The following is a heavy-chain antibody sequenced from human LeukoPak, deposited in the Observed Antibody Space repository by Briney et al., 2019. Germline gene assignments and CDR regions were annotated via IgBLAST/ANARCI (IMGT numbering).Heavy chain of an antibody. J-gene: IGHJ4*02. D-gene: IGHD6-13*01. V-gene: IGHV4-34*01. CDR3: ARYSSRMFDY. Sequence: KPSETLSLTCAVYGGSFSGYYWSWIRQPPGKGLEWIGEINHSGSTNYNPSLKSRVTISVDTSKNQFSLKLSSVTAADTAVYYCARYSSRMFDYWGQGTLVTVSS. CDR2: INHSGST. CDR1: GGSFSGYY.